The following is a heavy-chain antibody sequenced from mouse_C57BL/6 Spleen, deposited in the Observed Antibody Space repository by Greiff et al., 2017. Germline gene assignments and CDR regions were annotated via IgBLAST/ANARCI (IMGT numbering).Heavy chain of an antibody. CDR2: IYPSDSET. V-gene: IGHV1-61*01. CDR3: ARADYDGPYY. Sequence: QVQLQQPGAELVRPGSSVKLSCKASGYTFTSYWMDWVKPRPGQGLEWIGNIYPSDSETHYNQKFKDKATLTVDKSSSTAYMQLSSLTSEDSAVYYCARADYDGPYYWGQGTTLTVSS. D-gene: IGHD2-4*01. J-gene: IGHJ2*01. CDR1: GYTFTSYW.